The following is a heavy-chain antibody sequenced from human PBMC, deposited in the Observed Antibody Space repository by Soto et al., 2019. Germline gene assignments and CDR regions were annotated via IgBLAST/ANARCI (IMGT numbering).Heavy chain of an antibody. CDR1: GGSINSRDYY. CDR2: SYYSGST. J-gene: IGHJ3*01. V-gene: IGHV4-39*01. Sequence: QLQLQESGPGLVKPSETLSLTCTVSGGSINSRDYYWGWIRQPPGKGLEWIGNSYYSGSTYYNPSLKSRVTVSVDTSKNQFSLRLSSVTAADTAVYYCPLGYCSSTACYEPFHFWGQGTMVTVSS. CDR3: PLGYCSSTACYEPFHF. D-gene: IGHD2-2*01.